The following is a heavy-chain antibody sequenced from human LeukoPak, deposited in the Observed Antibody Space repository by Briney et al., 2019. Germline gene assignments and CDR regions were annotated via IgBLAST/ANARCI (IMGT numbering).Heavy chain of an antibody. CDR1: GGTFSSYA. Sequence: SVKVSCKASGGTFSSYAISWVRQAPGQGLEWMGGIIPIFGTANYAQKFQGRVTITADESTSTAYMELSRLRSDDTAIYYCARVQTTGLLEWLYWGQGALVTVSS. V-gene: IGHV1-69*13. D-gene: IGHD3-3*01. J-gene: IGHJ4*02. CDR2: IIPIFGTA. CDR3: ARVQTTGLLEWLY.